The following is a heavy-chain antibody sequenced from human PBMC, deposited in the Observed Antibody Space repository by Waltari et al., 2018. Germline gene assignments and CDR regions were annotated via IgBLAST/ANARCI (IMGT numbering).Heavy chain of an antibody. V-gene: IGHV4-39*01. J-gene: IGHJ4*02. CDR1: GGSVTDTSYF. CDR3: ARQGLYCRSSNCVGLDFSH. Sequence: QESGPGLLKPSETLSLTCAVSGGSVTDTSYFWGWIRQAPGKGLEWLGNISYDGNTNYNPSLKSRVSISVDTSQKQFSLKLTSVTATDTAVYYCARQGLYCRSSNCVGLDFSHWGQGTLVAVS. D-gene: IGHD2-2*01. CDR2: ISYDGNT.